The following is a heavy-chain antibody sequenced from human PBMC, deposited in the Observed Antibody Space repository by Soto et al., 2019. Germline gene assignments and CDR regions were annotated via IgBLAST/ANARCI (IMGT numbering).Heavy chain of an antibody. CDR2: ISSGSGGST. V-gene: IGHV3-23*01. CDR1: GFTFSNYP. D-gene: IGHD3-22*01. Sequence: GGSLRLSCAASGFTFSNYPMSWVRQAPGKGLEWVSTISSGSGGSTHYADSVKGRFTISRDNSKNTLYLQMNSLRAEDTAVYYCAKPYYYDSSGYSQFDYWGQGTLVTVSS. CDR3: AKPYYYDSSGYSQFDY. J-gene: IGHJ4*02.